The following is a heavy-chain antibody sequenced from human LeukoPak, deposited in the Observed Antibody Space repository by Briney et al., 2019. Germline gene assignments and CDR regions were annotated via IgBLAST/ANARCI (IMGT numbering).Heavy chain of an antibody. CDR1: GFTFGDYY. CDR2: ISSGSSII. CDR3: ARADYGGNPHGGY. V-gene: IGHV3-11*04. Sequence: PGGSLRLSCAVSGFTFGDYYMSWIRQAPGKGLEWVSYISSGSSIIYYADSVKGRFTISRDNARNSLYLQMNSLRAEDTAVYYCARADYGGNPHGGYWGQGTLVTVSS. J-gene: IGHJ4*02. D-gene: IGHD4-23*01.